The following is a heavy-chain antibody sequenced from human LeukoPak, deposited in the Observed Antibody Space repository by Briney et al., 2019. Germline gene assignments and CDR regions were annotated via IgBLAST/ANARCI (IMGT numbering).Heavy chain of an antibody. D-gene: IGHD2-2*01. J-gene: IGHJ4*02. CDR2: INPNSGGT. CDR3: ARDEYCSSTSCSSIDY. Sequence: ASVKVSCKASGYTFTSYYMHWVRQAPGQGLEWMGWINPNSGGTNYAQKFQGRVTMARDTSISTAYMELSRLRSDDTAVYYCARDEYCSSTSCSSIDYWGQGTLVTVSS. V-gene: IGHV1-2*02. CDR1: GYTFTSYY.